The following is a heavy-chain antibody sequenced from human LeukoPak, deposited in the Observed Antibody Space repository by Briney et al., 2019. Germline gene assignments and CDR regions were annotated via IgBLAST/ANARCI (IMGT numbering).Heavy chain of an antibody. CDR1: AASFISSSHH. CDR3: ARQCSSTSCYSY. V-gene: IGHV4-39*01. CDR2: IYYGGST. D-gene: IGHD2-2*01. Sequence: SETLSLTCTVSAASFISSSHHWGWIRQPPGKGLEWIGNIYYGGSTFYNPSLKSRVTISLDTSKNQFSLKLSSVTAADTAVYFCARQCSSTSCYSYWGQGTLVTVSS. J-gene: IGHJ4*02.